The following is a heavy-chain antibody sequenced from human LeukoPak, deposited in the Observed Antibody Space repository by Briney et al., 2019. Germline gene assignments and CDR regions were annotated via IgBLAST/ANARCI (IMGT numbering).Heavy chain of an antibody. V-gene: IGHV3-30-3*01. CDR3: ASAPPQIHNYGMDV. Sequence: GGSLRLSCAASGFTFSSYAMHWVRQAPGKGLEWVAIISYDGSDEYYVDSVKGRFTISRDNSKNTLNLQMNSLRAEDTAVYYCASAPPQIHNYGMDVWGQGTTVTVSS. CDR2: ISYDGSDE. CDR1: GFTFSSYA. J-gene: IGHJ6*02.